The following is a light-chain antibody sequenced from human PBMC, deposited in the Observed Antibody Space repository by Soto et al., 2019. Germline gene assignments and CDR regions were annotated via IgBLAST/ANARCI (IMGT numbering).Light chain of an antibody. CDR1: SSDIGAYDY. CDR3: SSYTTSSTLV. CDR2: EVS. Sequence: QSALNQPASVSGSPGQSISISCTGTSSDIGAYDYVSWYQQHPGKAPKLMIYEVSNRPSGVSNRFSGSKSGNTASLTISGLQAEDEADYYCSSYTTSSTLVFGGGTQLTVL. J-gene: IGLJ2*01. V-gene: IGLV2-14*01.